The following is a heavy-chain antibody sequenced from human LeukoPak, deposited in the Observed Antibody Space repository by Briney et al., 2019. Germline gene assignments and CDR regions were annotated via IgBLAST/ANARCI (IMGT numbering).Heavy chain of an antibody. Sequence: GRSLRLSCAASGFTFSSYAMHWVRQAPGKGLEWVAVISYDGSNKYYADSVKGRFTISRDNSKNTLYLQMNSLRAEDTAVYYCARDEPIAAAGTGYFDYWGQGTLVTVSS. CDR3: ARDEPIAAAGTGYFDY. CDR2: ISYDGSNK. CDR1: GFTFSSYA. V-gene: IGHV3-30-3*01. D-gene: IGHD6-13*01. J-gene: IGHJ4*02.